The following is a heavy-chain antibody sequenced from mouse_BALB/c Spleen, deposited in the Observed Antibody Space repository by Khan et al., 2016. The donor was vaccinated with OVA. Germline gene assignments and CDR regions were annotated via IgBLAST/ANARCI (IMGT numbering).Heavy chain of an antibody. V-gene: IGHV1-26*01. CDR1: GYSFTLYY. CDR3: ARGYDFFAS. CDR2: VNPNTDNI. Sequence: IQLVQSGPDLVKPGASVKLSCKASGYSFTLYYMSWVKQSHGKSLEWIGRVNPNTDNINYNQEFKGKAILTVDKSSNTAYMELRSLTSEYCAVYFCARGYDFFASWGQGTLVTVSA. J-gene: IGHJ3*01. D-gene: IGHD2-14*01.